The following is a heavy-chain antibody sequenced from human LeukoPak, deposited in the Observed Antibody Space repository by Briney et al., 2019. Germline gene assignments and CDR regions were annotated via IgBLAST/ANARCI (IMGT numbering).Heavy chain of an antibody. V-gene: IGHV3-48*04. J-gene: IGHJ4*02. CDR1: GFTFSSYS. CDR3: ARGGAARPDY. D-gene: IGHD6-6*01. CDR2: ITSSSSTI. Sequence: GGSLRLSCAASGFTFSSYSMNWVRQAPGKGLEWVSYITSSSSTIYYADSVKGRFTISRDNVKNSLYLQINSLRVEDTSVYYCARGGAARPDYWGQGTLVTVSS.